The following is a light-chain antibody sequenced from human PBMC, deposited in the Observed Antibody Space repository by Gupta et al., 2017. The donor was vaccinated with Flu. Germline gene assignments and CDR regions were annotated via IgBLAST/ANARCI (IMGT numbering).Light chain of an antibody. CDR3: QQYNNWPPIT. CDR2: GAS. Sequence: DIVMTQSPATLSVSPGERATLSCRASQRVSSNLAWYQQKPGQAPRLLIYGASTRATGIPARCSGSGSGTEFTLTISSLQSEDFAVYYCQQYNNWPPITFGQGTRLEIK. J-gene: IGKJ5*01. CDR1: QRVSSN. V-gene: IGKV3-15*01.